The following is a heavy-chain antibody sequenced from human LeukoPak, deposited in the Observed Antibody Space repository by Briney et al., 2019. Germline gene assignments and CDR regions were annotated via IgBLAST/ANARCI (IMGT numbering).Heavy chain of an antibody. CDR1: GFTFSSYG. CDR2: ISGSGGST. Sequence: GGSLRLSCAASGFTFSSYGMSWVRQAPGKGLEWVSAISGSGGSTYYADSVKGRFTISRDNSKNTLCLQMNSLRAEDTAVYYCAKGFRGSYEGVYFDYWGQGTLVTVSS. V-gene: IGHV3-23*01. D-gene: IGHD1-26*01. J-gene: IGHJ4*02. CDR3: AKGFRGSYEGVYFDY.